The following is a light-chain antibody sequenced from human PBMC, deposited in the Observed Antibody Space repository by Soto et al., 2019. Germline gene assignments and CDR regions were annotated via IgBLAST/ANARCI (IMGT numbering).Light chain of an antibody. CDR1: QSISSSF. Sequence: EVVVTQSPRTLSLSPGERDTLSCRLSQSISSSFLDWYQQKHGQAPRLLIYGASSRATGVPDRFSVSGSGTDGTITISRLETEDGGVYYGQQRHHWPITFGQGTRLEI. CDR3: QQRHHWPIT. CDR2: GAS. V-gene: IGKV3D-20*02. J-gene: IGKJ5*01.